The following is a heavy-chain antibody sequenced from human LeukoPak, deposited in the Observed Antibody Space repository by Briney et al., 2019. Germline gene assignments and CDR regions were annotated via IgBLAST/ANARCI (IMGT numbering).Heavy chain of an antibody. CDR1: GGSISSYY. Sequence: SGTLSLTCTVSGGSISSYYWTWIRQPPGKGLEWIGYIYYSGSPNYNPSLKSRVTTSVDTSKNQFSLRLSSVTAADTAVYYCARGYDSSGYYFDYWGQGALVTVSS. CDR3: ARGYDSSGYYFDY. D-gene: IGHD3-22*01. V-gene: IGHV4-59*01. CDR2: IYYSGSP. J-gene: IGHJ4*02.